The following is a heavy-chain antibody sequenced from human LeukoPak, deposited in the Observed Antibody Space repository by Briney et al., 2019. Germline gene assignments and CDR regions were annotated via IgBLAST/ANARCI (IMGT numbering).Heavy chain of an antibody. J-gene: IGHJ6*03. Sequence: ASVEVSCKASGYTFTGYYMHWVRQAPGQGLEWMGWINPNSGGTNYAQKFQGRVTMTRDTSISTAYMELSRLRSDDTAVYYCARTVVVPAAIGYMDVWGKGTTVTISS. D-gene: IGHD2-2*01. V-gene: IGHV1-2*02. CDR2: INPNSGGT. CDR1: GYTFTGYY. CDR3: ARTVVVPAAIGYMDV.